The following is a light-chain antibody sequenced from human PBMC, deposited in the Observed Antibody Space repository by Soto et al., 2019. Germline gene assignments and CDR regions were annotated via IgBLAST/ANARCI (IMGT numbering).Light chain of an antibody. CDR3: QQRSNWPYT. CDR1: QSVSSY. Sequence: EIVLTQSPATLSLSPGERATLSCRASQSVSSYLAWYQQKPGQALRLLIYDASNRATGIPARISGSGSGTDFTLTISSLEPEDFAVYYCQQRSNWPYTFGQGTKLEIK. V-gene: IGKV3-11*01. CDR2: DAS. J-gene: IGKJ2*01.